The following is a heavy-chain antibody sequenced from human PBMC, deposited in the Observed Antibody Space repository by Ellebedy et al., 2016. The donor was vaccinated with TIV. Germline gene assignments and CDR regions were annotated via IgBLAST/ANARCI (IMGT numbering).Heavy chain of an antibody. CDR1: AFTFSRYW. J-gene: IGHJ4*02. CDR2: IKYDGSIT. V-gene: IGHV3-74*01. CDR3: ARDSEDAGPALDY. D-gene: IGHD2-15*01. Sequence: PGGSLRLSCAASAFTFSRYWMYWVRQAPGKGLVWVSRIKYDGSITTYADALKGRFTISKDNAKNTLYLQMNNLRAEDTALYFCARDSEDAGPALDYWGQGTLVTVSS.